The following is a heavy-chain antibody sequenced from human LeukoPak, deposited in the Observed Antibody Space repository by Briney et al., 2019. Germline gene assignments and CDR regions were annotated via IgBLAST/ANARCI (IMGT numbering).Heavy chain of an antibody. D-gene: IGHD4-17*01. J-gene: IGHJ5*02. CDR1: GFIFSVYG. V-gene: IGHV3-33*06. CDR3: AKVNFDYGDPVGWFDP. Sequence: GGSLRLSCAASGFIFSVYGMHWDRQSPGKGLEWVAVIWNDGSNKYYADSVKGRFTISRDNSKNTVFLQMSSLRAEDTAVYYCAKVNFDYGDPVGWFDPWGQGSLVTVSS. CDR2: IWNDGSNK.